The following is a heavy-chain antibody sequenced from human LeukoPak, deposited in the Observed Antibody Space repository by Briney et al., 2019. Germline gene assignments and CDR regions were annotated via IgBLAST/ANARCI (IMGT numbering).Heavy chain of an antibody. J-gene: IGHJ4*02. V-gene: IGHV4-31*03. Sequence: PSETLSLTCTVSGGSISSGGYYWSWIRQHPGKGLEWIGYIYYSGGTHYNPSLKSRVTISVDTSKNQFSLKLSSVTAADTAVYYCARDLGDGYLDYWGQGTLVTVSS. D-gene: IGHD5-24*01. CDR1: GGSISSGGYY. CDR2: IYYSGGT. CDR3: ARDLGDGYLDY.